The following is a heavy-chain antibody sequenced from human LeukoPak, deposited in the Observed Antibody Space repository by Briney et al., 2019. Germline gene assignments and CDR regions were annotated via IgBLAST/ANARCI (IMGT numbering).Heavy chain of an antibody. Sequence: GGTLRLSCVASGFTFSSYAMSGVRQAPEKGLEWVSAISGSGSSTYYAECVKCRFTISRDNSKNTLFLQMNSLRAEDTAVYYCAKAPYSSSPFYFDYWGQGTLVTVSS. V-gene: IGHV3-23*01. CDR1: GFTFSSYA. CDR2: ISGSGSST. CDR3: AKAPYSSSPFYFDY. D-gene: IGHD6-6*01. J-gene: IGHJ4*02.